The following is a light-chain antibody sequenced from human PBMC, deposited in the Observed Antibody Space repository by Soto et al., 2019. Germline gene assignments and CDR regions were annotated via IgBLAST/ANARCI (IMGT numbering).Light chain of an antibody. V-gene: IGLV1-47*01. CDR1: SSNIGSNS. CDR2: RNN. CDR3: AAWDDSLRGCV. Sequence: QSVLTQPPSASGTPGQRVTISCSGSSSNIGSNSVYWYQQLPGTAPKLLIYRNNQRPSGVPDRFSGSKSGASASLAISGRRSEDEADYYCAAWDDSLRGCVFGTGTKVTVL. J-gene: IGLJ1*01.